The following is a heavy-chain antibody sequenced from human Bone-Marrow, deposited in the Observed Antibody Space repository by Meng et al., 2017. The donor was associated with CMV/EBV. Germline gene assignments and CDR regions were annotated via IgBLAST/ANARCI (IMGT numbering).Heavy chain of an antibody. CDR1: GYTFTSYG. CDR2: ISAYNGNT. Sequence: ASVKVSCKASGYTFTSYGISWVRQAPGQGLEWMGWISAYNGNTNYAQKLQGRVTMTTDTSTSTAYMELSRLRSDDTAVYYCARGGCSSTSCQPYFDYWGQGTLVTVSS. J-gene: IGHJ4*02. V-gene: IGHV1-18*01. D-gene: IGHD2-2*01. CDR3: ARGGCSSTSCQPYFDY.